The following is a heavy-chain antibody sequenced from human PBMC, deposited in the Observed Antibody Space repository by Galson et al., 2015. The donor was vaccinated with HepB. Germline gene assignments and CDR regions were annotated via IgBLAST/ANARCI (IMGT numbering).Heavy chain of an antibody. CDR2: ISGSGGST. Sequence: SLRLSCAASGFAFSSHAMSWVRQAPGKGLEWVSTISGSGGSTYYADSVKGRFTISRDNSKNTLYLQMNSLRVEDTAVYYCAKEATLYYYDSSGYDYWGQGTLVTVSS. D-gene: IGHD3-22*01. V-gene: IGHV3-23*01. CDR3: AKEATLYYYDSSGYDY. J-gene: IGHJ4*02. CDR1: GFAFSSHA.